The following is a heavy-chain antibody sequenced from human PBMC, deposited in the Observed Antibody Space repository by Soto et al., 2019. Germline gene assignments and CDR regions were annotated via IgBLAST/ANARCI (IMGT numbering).Heavy chain of an antibody. V-gene: IGHV4-61*01. J-gene: IGHJ4*02. D-gene: IGHD4-17*01. Sequence: QVQLQESGPGLVKPSETLSLTCTVSGGSVSSGSYYWSWIRQPPGKGLEWIGYIYYSGSTNYNPSLKSRVTISVDTSNNQFSLKLSSVTAADTAVYYCARVTYGDPYYFDYWGQGTLVTVSS. CDR3: ARVTYGDPYYFDY. CDR2: IYYSGST. CDR1: GGSVSSGSYY.